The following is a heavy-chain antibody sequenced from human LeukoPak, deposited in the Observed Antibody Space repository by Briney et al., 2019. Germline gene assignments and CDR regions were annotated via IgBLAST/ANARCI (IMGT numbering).Heavy chain of an antibody. J-gene: IGHJ4*02. V-gene: IGHV3-30*18. D-gene: IGHD3-10*01. CDR1: GFTFSSYG. Sequence: GGPLRLSCAASGFTFSSYGMHWVRQAPGKGLEWVAVISYDGSNKYYADSVKGRFTISRDNSKNTLYLQMNSLRAEDTAVYYCAKDGGLGYYGSDDYWGQGTLVTVSS. CDR2: ISYDGSNK. CDR3: AKDGGLGYYGSDDY.